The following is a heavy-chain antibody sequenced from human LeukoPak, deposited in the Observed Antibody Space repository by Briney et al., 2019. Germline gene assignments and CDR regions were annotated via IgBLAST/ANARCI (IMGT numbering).Heavy chain of an antibody. V-gene: IGHV3-7*01. D-gene: IGHD5-24*01. CDR2: IKQDESEK. J-gene: IGHJ4*02. CDR3: ARPRWLQFGPHDS. Sequence: GGSLRLSCAASGFTLRTYWMSWVRQAPGKGLEWVANIKQDESEKYYVDSVKGRFTIPRDNAKNSLYLQMNSLRGEDTAVYYCARPRWLQFGPHDSWGQGTLVTVSS. CDR1: GFTLRTYW.